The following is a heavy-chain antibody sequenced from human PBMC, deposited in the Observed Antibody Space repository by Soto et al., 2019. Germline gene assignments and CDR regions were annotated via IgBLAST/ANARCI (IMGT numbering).Heavy chain of an antibody. D-gene: IGHD3-10*01. CDR3: ARSPNYYYYGFDV. CDR2: IYYSGST. Sequence: SETLSLTCTVSGGSCSSGDYFWSWLLQSPGKRLEWIAYIYYSGSTNYNPSLKSRAAISVDTSKSQVSLTLTSMTAADAALYYCARSPNYYYYGFDVWGQGTAVTVSS. V-gene: IGHV4-61*08. CDR1: GGSCSSGDYF. J-gene: IGHJ6*02.